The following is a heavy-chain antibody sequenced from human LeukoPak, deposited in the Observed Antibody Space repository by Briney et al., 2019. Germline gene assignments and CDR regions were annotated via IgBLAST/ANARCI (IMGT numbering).Heavy chain of an antibody. D-gene: IGHD6-19*01. CDR2: INPNSGGT. CDR3: ARGRLRAVAGRTSDY. J-gene: IGHJ4*02. V-gene: IGHV1-2*02. CDR1: GYTFTGYY. Sequence: ASVTVSCTASGYTFTGYYMHWVRQAPGQGLEWMGWINPNSGGTNYAQKFQGRVTMTRDTSISTAYMELSRLRSDDTAVYYCARGRLRAVAGRTSDYWGQGTLVTVSS.